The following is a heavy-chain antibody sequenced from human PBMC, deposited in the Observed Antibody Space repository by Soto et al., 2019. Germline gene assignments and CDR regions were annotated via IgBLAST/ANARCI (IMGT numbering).Heavy chain of an antibody. D-gene: IGHD2-2*01. J-gene: IGHJ6*02. CDR1: GFNFSRYW. CDR3: ARDLSSCSSARCYSYYYGMDV. Sequence: EVQLVESGGGLVQPGGSLRLSCSASGFNFSRYWTHWVRQVPGRGLVWVSHINSDGSRTTYADSVKGRFTISRDNAKNTLYLQMNRLRAEDTAVYYCARDLSSCSSARCYSYYYGMDVWGQGTTVTVSS. CDR2: INSDGSRT. V-gene: IGHV3-74*01.